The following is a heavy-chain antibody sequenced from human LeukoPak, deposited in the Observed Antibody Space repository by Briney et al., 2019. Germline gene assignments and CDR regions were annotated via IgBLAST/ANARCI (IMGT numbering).Heavy chain of an antibody. CDR3: ARETPSSSWYNVLDY. J-gene: IGHJ4*02. CDR1: GFTFSDYY. CDR2: ISSSGSTI. V-gene: IGHV3-11*01. Sequence: GGSLRLSCAASGFTFSDYYMSWLRQAPGKGLEWVSYISSSGSTIYYADSVKGRFTISRDNAKNSLYLQMNSLRAEDTAVYYCARETPSSSWYNVLDYWGQGTLVTVSS. D-gene: IGHD6-13*01.